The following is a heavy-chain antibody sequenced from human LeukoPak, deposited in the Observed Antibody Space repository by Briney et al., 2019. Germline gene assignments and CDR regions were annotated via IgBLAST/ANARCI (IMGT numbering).Heavy chain of an antibody. CDR1: GGTFITYA. D-gene: IGHD6-19*01. CDR2: IIPIFGTT. Sequence: SVKVSCKASGGTFITYAISWVRQAPGQGLEWMGGIIPIFGTTNFAQKFQGRVTITADESTSTAYMELSSLRSEDTAVYYCAREVAAVAGTEAGYWGQGTLVTVSS. V-gene: IGHV1-69*01. CDR3: AREVAAVAGTEAGY. J-gene: IGHJ4*02.